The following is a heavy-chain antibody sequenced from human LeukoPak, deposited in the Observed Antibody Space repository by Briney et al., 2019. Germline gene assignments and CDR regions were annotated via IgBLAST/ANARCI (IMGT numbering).Heavy chain of an antibody. CDR3: ARDRGGARSAFDI. J-gene: IGHJ3*02. CDR1: GYTFTGYY. V-gene: IGHV1-2*04. CDR2: INPNSGGT. D-gene: IGHD1-26*01. Sequence: ASVKVSCKASGYTFTGYYMHWVRQAPGQGLEWMGWINPNSGGTNYAQKFQGWVTMTRDMSISTAYMELSRLRSDDTAVYYCARDRGGARSAFDIWGQGTMVTVSS.